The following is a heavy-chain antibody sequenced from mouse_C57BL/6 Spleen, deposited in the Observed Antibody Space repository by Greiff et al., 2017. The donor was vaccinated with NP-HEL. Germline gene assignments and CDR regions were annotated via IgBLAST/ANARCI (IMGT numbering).Heavy chain of an antibody. Sequence: EVKLQQSGPELVKPGASVKIPCKASGYTFTDYNMDWVKQSHGKSLEWIGDINPNNGGTIYNQKFKGKATLTVDKSSSTAYMELRSLTSEDTAVYYCARPFYDYLFAYWGQGTLVTVSA. J-gene: IGHJ3*01. V-gene: IGHV1-18*01. CDR3: ARPFYDYLFAY. CDR1: GYTFTDYN. D-gene: IGHD2-4*01. CDR2: INPNNGGT.